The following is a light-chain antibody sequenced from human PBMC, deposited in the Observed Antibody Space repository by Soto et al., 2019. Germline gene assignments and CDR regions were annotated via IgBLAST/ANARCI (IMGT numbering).Light chain of an antibody. V-gene: IGLV2-14*02. J-gene: IGLJ2*01. CDR2: EAN. CDR3: SSFTNNNTPHVV. Sequence: QSALTQPASVSGSPGQSITISCTGTINDIGIYNLVSWYRHHPGKAPQLIIYEANKRPPGVSNRFSASTSGNTASLTISGLQAEDESDYYCSSFTNNNTPHVVFGGGTQLTVL. CDR1: INDIGIYNL.